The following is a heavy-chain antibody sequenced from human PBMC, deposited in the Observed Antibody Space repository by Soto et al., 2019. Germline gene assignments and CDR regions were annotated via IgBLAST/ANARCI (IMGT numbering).Heavy chain of an antibody. CDR1: GGSISSGGYY. CDR3: ARDLASGGNAFDI. D-gene: IGHD2-15*01. Sequence: TLSLTCTVSGGSISSGGYYWSWIRQHPGKGLECIGYIYYSGSSYYNPSLKSRVTISVDTSKNQFSLWLSSVTAADTAVYFCARDLASGGNAFDIWGQGTMVTVSS. J-gene: IGHJ3*02. CDR2: IYYSGSS. V-gene: IGHV4-31*03.